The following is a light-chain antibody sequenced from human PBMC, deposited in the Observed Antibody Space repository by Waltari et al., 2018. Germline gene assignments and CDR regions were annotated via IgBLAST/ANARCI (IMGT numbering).Light chain of an antibody. V-gene: IGLV2-14*03. Sequence: QSALTQPASVSGSPGQSITIPCTGTRSDIGASNFVPWYQKHPGKAPKVMIYDVNKRPSGVSSRFSGSKSGNTASLTISGLQAEDEADYYCSSYTTGSTRYVFGSGTKVTVL. CDR1: RSDIGASNF. J-gene: IGLJ1*01. CDR3: SSYTTGSTRYV. CDR2: DVN.